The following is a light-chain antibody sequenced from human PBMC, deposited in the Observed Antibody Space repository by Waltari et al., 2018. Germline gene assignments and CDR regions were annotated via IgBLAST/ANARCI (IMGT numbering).Light chain of an antibody. V-gene: IGLV6-57*03. Sequence: NFMLTQPHSVSESPGETVTISCTRSSGNLASNFVQWYQLRPGTAPTTVIYEDDQRPSGVPDRFSGSIDSSSNSASLTISGLKTEDEADYYCQSYDTNNQVFGGGTKLTVL. CDR3: QSYDTNNQV. CDR2: EDD. CDR1: SGNLASNF. J-gene: IGLJ2*01.